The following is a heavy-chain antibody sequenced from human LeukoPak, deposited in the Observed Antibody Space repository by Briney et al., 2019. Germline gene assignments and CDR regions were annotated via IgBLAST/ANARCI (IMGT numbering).Heavy chain of an antibody. D-gene: IGHD3-10*01. Sequence: GGSLRLSCAASGFTFSGYWMSWLRQAPGKGLEGVANIKQDGGEKNYVDSVKGRFTISRDNAKNSLYLQMNSLRGEDTAVYYCARDRGFGQADVWGKGTTVTVSS. CDR3: ARDRGFGQADV. CDR1: GFTFSGYW. V-gene: IGHV3-7*01. J-gene: IGHJ6*04. CDR2: IKQDGGEK.